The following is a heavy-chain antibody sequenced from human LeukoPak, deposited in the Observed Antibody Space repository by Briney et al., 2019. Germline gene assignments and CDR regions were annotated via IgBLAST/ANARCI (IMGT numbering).Heavy chain of an antibody. V-gene: IGHV3-23*01. CDR1: GFTFSNYA. D-gene: IGHD6-19*01. CDR3: AIVANSIVVPGTRNY. CDR2: ISGSGGST. Sequence: GGSLRLSCAASGFTFSNYAMTWVRQAPGKGLEWVSSISGSGGSTYYADSVKGRFTVSRDNSKNTLYLHMNSLRADDTAVYYCAIVANSIVVPGTRNYWGQGTLVTVSS. J-gene: IGHJ4*02.